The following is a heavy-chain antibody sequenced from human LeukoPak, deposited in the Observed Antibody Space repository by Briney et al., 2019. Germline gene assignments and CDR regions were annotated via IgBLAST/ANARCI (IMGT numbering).Heavy chain of an antibody. CDR3: ARDLVGATTT. J-gene: IGHJ4*02. CDR1: GFTFSTYT. D-gene: IGHD1-26*01. V-gene: IGHV3-21*01. CDR2: ISSSSSFT. Sequence: GGSLRLSCAASGFTFSTYTINWVRQAPGKGLEWVSSISSSSSFTYYADSVKGRFTISRDNARNSLYLQMNSLRAEDTAVYYCARDLVGATTTWGQGTLVTVSS.